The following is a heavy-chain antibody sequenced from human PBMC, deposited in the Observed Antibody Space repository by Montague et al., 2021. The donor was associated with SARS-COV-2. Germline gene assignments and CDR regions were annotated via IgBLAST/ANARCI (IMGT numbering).Heavy chain of an antibody. CDR3: VRGAEEAHFAMDV. Sequence: SETLSLTCIVSGGFISDSYYWAWSRQAPGQGLEWLGSLYRSGSVYSNPSLKSRVSISVDKSKNHFSLRLTSATAAETAVYYCVRGAEEAHFAMDVWGQGTTVTVSS. CDR1: GGFISDSYY. J-gene: IGHJ6*02. D-gene: IGHD3-10*01. CDR2: LYRSGSV. V-gene: IGHV4-39*02.